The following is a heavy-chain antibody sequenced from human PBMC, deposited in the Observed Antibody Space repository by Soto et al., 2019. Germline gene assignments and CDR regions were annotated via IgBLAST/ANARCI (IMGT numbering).Heavy chain of an antibody. Sequence: SETLSLTCTVSGGSISSYYWSWIRQPPGKGLEWIGHIYYSGSTNYNPSLKSRVTISVDTSKDQFSLKLSSVTAADTAVYYCARDNWSSTSCLRCGMDVWGQGTTVTVSS. CDR1: GGSISSYY. J-gene: IGHJ6*02. D-gene: IGHD2-2*01. V-gene: IGHV4-59*01. CDR2: IYYSGST. CDR3: ARDNWSSTSCLRCGMDV.